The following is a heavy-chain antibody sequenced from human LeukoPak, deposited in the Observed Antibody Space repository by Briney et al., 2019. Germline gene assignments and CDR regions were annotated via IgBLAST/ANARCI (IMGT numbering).Heavy chain of an antibody. CDR1: GFTFSLFS. Sequence: PGGSLRLSCAASGFTFSLFSMNWVRRAPGKGLEWVGRIKSKTDGGTTDYAAPVKGRFTISRDDSKNTLYLQMNSLKTEDTAVYYCTTVGQLHSSSWYVVDYFDYWGQGTLVTVSS. J-gene: IGHJ4*02. CDR3: TTVGQLHSSSWYVVDYFDY. V-gene: IGHV3-15*01. CDR2: IKSKTDGGTT. D-gene: IGHD6-13*01.